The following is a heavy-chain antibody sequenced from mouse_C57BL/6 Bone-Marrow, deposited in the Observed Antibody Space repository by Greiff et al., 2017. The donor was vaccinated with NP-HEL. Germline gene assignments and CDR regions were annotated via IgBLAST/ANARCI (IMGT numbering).Heavy chain of an antibody. CDR3: ALDYDHRAWFAY. CDR2: IDPNSGGT. Sequence: VKLQQPGAELVKPGASVKLSCKASGYTFTSYWMHWVKQRPGRGLEWIGRIDPNSGGTKYNEKFKSKATLTVDKPSSTAYMQLSSLTSEDSAVYYCALDYDHRAWFAYWGQGTLVTVSA. CDR1: GYTFTSYW. V-gene: IGHV1-72*01. J-gene: IGHJ3*01. D-gene: IGHD2-4*01.